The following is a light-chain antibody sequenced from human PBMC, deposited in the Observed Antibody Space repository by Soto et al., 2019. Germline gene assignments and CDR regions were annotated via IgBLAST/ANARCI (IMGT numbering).Light chain of an antibody. J-gene: IGLJ1*01. CDR2: EGS. V-gene: IGLV2-23*01. CDR3: CSSAGSSYV. Sequence: QSALTQHAAGSGTPGQSITISCTGTSSDVGSYNLVSWYQQHPGKAPKLMIYEGSKRPSGVSNRFSGSKSGNTASLTISGLQAEDEADYYCCSSAGSSYVSGHGTKVTVL. CDR1: SSDVGSYNL.